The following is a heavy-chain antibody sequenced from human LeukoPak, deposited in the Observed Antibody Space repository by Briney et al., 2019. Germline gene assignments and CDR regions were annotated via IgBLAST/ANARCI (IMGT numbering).Heavy chain of an antibody. CDR1: GYTFTSYD. CDR2: MNPNSGNT. J-gene: IGHJ6*02. Sequence: ASVKVSCKASGYTFTSYDINWVRQATGQGLEWMGWMNPNSGNTGYAQKLQGRVTMSRNTSISTAYMELSSLRSEDTAVYYCARPSSSWYPPYYYYGMDVWGQGTTVTVSS. V-gene: IGHV1-8*01. CDR3: ARPSSSWYPPYYYYGMDV. D-gene: IGHD6-13*01.